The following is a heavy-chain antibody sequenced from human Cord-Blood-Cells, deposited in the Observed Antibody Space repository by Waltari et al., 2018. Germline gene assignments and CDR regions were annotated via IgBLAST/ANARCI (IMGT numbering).Heavy chain of an antibody. J-gene: IGHJ3*02. V-gene: IGHV1-2*02. Sequence: QVQLVQPGAEVKKPGASVKVSCKASGYTFTGYYMHWVRQAPGQGLEWMGWVNPSSGGTNYAQKFQGRVTMTRDTSISTAFMELSRLISDDTAVYYCARAGLYCGGDCYPEAFDIWVQGTMVTVSS. CDR2: VNPSSGGT. D-gene: IGHD2-21*01. CDR3: ARAGLYCGGDCYPEAFDI. CDR1: GYTFTGYY.